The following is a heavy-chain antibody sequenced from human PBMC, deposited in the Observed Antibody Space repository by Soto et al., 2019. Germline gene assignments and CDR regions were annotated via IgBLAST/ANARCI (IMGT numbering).Heavy chain of an antibody. D-gene: IGHD2-15*01. V-gene: IGHV4-39*01. J-gene: IGHJ6*02. CDR3: ARLRPRIFGSTPPYGMDV. Sequence: QLQLQESGPGLVKPSETLSLTCTVSGGSISSSSYYWGWIRQPPGKGLEWIGSIYYSGSTYYNPSLKSRVTISVDTSKNQFSLELSSVTAADTAVYYCARLRPRIFGSTPPYGMDVWGQGTTVTVSS. CDR1: GGSISSSSYY. CDR2: IYYSGST.